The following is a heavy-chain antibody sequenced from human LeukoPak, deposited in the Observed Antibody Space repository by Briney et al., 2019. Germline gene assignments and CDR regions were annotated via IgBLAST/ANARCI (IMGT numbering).Heavy chain of an antibody. Sequence: GGSLRLSCAASGFTFRSYSMNWVRQAPGKGLEWVAFIRYDGSNKYYADSVKGRFTISRDNSKNTLYLQMNSLRAEDTAVYYCAKDLYRIQADSFDYWGQGTLVTVSS. J-gene: IGHJ4*02. CDR1: GFTFRSYS. V-gene: IGHV3-30*02. CDR2: IRYDGSNK. D-gene: IGHD2/OR15-2a*01. CDR3: AKDLYRIQADSFDY.